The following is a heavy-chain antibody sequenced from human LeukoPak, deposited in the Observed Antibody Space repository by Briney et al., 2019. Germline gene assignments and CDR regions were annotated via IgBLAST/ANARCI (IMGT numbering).Heavy chain of an antibody. CDR2: IIPIFGTA. D-gene: IGHD3-10*01. CDR1: GGTFSSYA. Sequence: SVKVSCKASGGTFSSYAISRVRQAPGQGLEWMGGIIPIFGTANYAQKFQGRVTITADESTSTAYMELSSLRSEDTAVYYCARGGSGTNWFDPWGQGTLVTVSS. V-gene: IGHV1-69*13. J-gene: IGHJ5*02. CDR3: ARGGSGTNWFDP.